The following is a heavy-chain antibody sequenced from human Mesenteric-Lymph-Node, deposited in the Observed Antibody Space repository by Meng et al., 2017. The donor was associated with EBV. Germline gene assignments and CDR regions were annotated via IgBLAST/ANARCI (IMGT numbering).Heavy chain of an antibody. CDR2: IYHSGST. V-gene: IGHV4-61*08. CDR1: GGSVSSDVYY. J-gene: IGHJ4*02. Sequence: QVQLQESGPGLVRPSGTRSLTCTVSGGSVSSDVYYWSWIRQPPGKGLEWIGEIYHSGSTNYNPSLKSRVTISVDKSKNQFSLNLSSVTAADTAVYYCARVGQWLPIDYWGQETLVTVSS. CDR3: ARVGQWLPIDY. D-gene: IGHD6-19*01.